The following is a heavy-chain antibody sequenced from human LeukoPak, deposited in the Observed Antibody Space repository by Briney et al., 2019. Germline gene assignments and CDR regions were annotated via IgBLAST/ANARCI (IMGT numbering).Heavy chain of an antibody. CDR1: GSTLSSFG. Sequence: TGGSLRLSCTASGSTLSSFGMHWVRQAPGKGLEWVAVISDDGSNTYYADSVKGRFTISRDNSKNTLYLQLNSLRTEDTAVYYCAKDADTATIIYWYFDLWGRGTLVTVSS. CDR2: ISDDGSNT. CDR3: AKDADTATIIYWYFDL. J-gene: IGHJ2*01. V-gene: IGHV3-30*18. D-gene: IGHD5-18*01.